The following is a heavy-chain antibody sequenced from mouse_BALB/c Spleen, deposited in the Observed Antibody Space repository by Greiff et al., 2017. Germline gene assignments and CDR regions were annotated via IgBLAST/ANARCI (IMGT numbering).Heavy chain of an antibody. J-gene: IGHJ4*01. V-gene: IGHV5-4*02. CDR3: ALYYGYAMDY. CDR2: ISDGGSYT. CDR1: GFTFSDYY. D-gene: IGHD1-1*01. Sequence: EVKLMESGGGLVKPGGSLKLSCAASGFTFSDYYMYWVRQTPEKMLEWVATISDGGSYTYYPDTVKGRFTISRDNAKNNLYLQMSSLKSEDTAMYYCALYYGYAMDYWGQGTSVTVSS.